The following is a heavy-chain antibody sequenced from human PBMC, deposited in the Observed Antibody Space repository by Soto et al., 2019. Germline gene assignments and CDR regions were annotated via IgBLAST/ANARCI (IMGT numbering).Heavy chain of an antibody. CDR1: GFTFSSYD. CDR3: AKMEGPTAYYYAMDV. J-gene: IGHJ6*02. V-gene: IGHV3-23*01. Sequence: GSLRLSCAASGFTFSSYDMSWVRQAPGKGLEWVSGISGSGGSTHYADSVKGRFTISRDNSKNMLYLEMNSLRVEDTAVYYCAKMEGPTAYYYAMDVWGQGTTVTVSS. D-gene: IGHD1-1*01. CDR2: ISGSGGST.